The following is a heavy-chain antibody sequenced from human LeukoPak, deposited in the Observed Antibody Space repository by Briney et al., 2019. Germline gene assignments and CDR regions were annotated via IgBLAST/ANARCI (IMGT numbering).Heavy chain of an antibody. V-gene: IGHV3-30*04. D-gene: IGHD3-10*01. CDR2: ISYDGSNK. CDR1: GFTFSSYA. J-gene: IGHJ5*02. CDR3: ARSKGSGSQSSGNWFDP. Sequence: GGSLRLSCAASGFTFSSYAMHWVRQAPGKGLEWVAVISYDGSNKYYADSVKGRFTISRDNSKNTLYLQMNSLRAEDTAVYYCARSKGSGSQSSGNWFDPWGQGTLVTVSS.